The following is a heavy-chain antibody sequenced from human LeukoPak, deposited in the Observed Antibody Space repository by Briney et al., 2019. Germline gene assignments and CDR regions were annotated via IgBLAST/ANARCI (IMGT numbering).Heavy chain of an antibody. CDR1: GYSFTSYW. CDR2: IDPSDSYT. V-gene: IGHV5-10-1*01. D-gene: IGHD6-19*01. J-gene: IGHJ4*02. Sequence: GESLKISCNGSGYSFTSYWIIWVRQMPGKGLEWMGRIDPSDSYTNYSPSFQGHVTISADKSISTAYLQWSSLKASDTAMYYCARHYHKVAGEFDYWGQGTLVTVSS. CDR3: ARHYHKVAGEFDY.